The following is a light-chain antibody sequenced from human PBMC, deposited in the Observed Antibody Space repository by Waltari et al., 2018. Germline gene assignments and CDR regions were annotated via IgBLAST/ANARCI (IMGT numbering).Light chain of an antibody. CDR2: AAS. CDR1: QSINTY. Sequence: LQMTQSQSSLSASVGDSVTITCRASQSINTYLNWYQQTPGKAPKLLIYAASSLQSGVPSKFSGSGSGTDFTLTISSLQPEDFATYYYQQSYSTPRTFGQGTKLEIK. V-gene: IGKV1-39*01. CDR3: QQSYSTPRT. J-gene: IGKJ2*02.